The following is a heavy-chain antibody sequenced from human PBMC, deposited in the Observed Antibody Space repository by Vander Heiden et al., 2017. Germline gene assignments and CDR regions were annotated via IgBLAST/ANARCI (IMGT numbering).Heavy chain of an antibody. V-gene: IGHV3-48*03. J-gene: IGHJ6*02. CDR3: ARDDHGMDV. CDR1: GFTSSSYE. Sequence: EVQLVESGGGLVQPGGSLRLPCAASGFTSSSYEIHWVRQAPGKGLEWVSYISSSGSTIYYADSVKGRFTIARDNAKNSLYLQMNSLRAEDTAVYYCARDDHGMDVWGQGTTVTVSS. CDR2: ISSSGSTI.